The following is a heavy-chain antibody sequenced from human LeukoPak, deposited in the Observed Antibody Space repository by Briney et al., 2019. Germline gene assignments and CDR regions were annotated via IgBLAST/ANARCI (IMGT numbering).Heavy chain of an antibody. CDR2: IIPIFGTA. CDR1: GGTFSSYA. Sequence: SVKVSCKASGGTFSSYAMSWVRQAPGQGLEWMGGIIPIFGTANYAQKFQGRVTITTDESTSTAYMELSSLRSEDTAVYYCARPSDSSGYYYYYYMDVWGKGTTVTVSS. V-gene: IGHV1-69*05. J-gene: IGHJ6*03. CDR3: ARPSDSSGYYYYYYMDV. D-gene: IGHD3-22*01.